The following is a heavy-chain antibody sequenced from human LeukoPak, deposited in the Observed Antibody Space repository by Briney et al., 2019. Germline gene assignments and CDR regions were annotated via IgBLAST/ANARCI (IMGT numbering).Heavy chain of an antibody. CDR1: RFTFSNYW. J-gene: IGHJ6*03. CDR2: IYNDGSST. V-gene: IGHV3-74*01. CDR3: ARDYGSGSYYYYYYMDV. Sequence: PGRSLRLSCAASRFTFSNYWMHWVRQAPGKGLVWVSRIYNDGSSTSYADSVKGRFTISRDNAKSTLYLQMNSLRAEDTAVYYCARDYGSGSYYYYYYMDVWGKGTTVTVSS. D-gene: IGHD3-10*01.